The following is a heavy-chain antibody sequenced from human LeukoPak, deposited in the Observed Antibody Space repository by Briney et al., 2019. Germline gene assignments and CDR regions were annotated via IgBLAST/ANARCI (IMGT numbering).Heavy chain of an antibody. CDR2: ISYDGSNK. CDR3: AKAMGATNFDY. J-gene: IGHJ4*02. CDR1: GFTFSSYA. Sequence: QPGGSLRLSCAASGFTFSSYAMHWVRQAPGKGLEWVAVISYDGSNKYYADSVKGRFTISRDNSKNTLYLQMNSLGAEDTAVYYCAKAMGATNFDYWGRGTLVTVSS. D-gene: IGHD1-26*01. V-gene: IGHV3-30*04.